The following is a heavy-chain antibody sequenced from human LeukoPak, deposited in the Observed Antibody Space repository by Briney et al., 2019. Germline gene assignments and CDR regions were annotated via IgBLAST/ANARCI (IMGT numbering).Heavy chain of an antibody. J-gene: IGHJ4*02. D-gene: IGHD3-10*01. Sequence: GASVKVSCKASGYTFTGYYMHWVRQAPGQGLEWMGWINPNSGGTNYAQKFQGRVTMTRDTSISTAYMELSRLRSDDTAVYYCARVFPNYYGSGSYYTPPEYWSQGTLVTVSS. CDR1: GYTFTGYY. CDR2: INPNSGGT. V-gene: IGHV1-2*02. CDR3: ARVFPNYYGSGSYYTPPEY.